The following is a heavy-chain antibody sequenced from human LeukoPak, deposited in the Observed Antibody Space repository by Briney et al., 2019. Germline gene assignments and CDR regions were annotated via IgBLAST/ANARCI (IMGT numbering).Heavy chain of an antibody. J-gene: IGHJ5*02. D-gene: IGHD4/OR15-4a*01. CDR2: FHYSGST. CDR3: ASLLGPWYIDH. CDR1: GGSVGSGNYY. V-gene: IGHV4-61*01. Sequence: TSETLSLTCTVSGGSVGSGNYYWSWIRQPPGKGLEWIGYFHYSGSTNYNPSLKTRVTVSVDTSKNQFSLKLSPVTAADTAVYYCASLLGPWYIDHWGQGTLVTVSS.